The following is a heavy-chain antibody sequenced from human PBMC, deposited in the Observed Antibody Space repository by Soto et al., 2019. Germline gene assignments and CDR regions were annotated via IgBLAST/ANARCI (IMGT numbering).Heavy chain of an antibody. CDR3: ARDGARITVFGVVYYFDY. Sequence: GASVKVSCKASGYTFSSHAMHWVRQAPGQRLEWMGWINAGNGNTKYSQNFQGRVAITRDTSAGTAYMELRSLRSEDTAVYYCARDGARITVFGVVYYFDYWGQGTLVTVSS. CDR1: GYTFSSHA. V-gene: IGHV1-3*01. CDR2: INAGNGNT. D-gene: IGHD3-3*01. J-gene: IGHJ4*02.